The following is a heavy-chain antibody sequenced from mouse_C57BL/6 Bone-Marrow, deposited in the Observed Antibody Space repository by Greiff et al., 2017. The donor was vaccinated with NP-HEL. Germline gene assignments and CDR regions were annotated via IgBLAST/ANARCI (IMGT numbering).Heavy chain of an antibody. CDR1: GYSFTDYN. CDR2: INPNYGTT. CDR3: ARQIYDGYYVFFDY. V-gene: IGHV1-39*01. D-gene: IGHD2-3*01. J-gene: IGHJ2*01. Sequence: VQLKESGPELVKPGASVKISCKASGYSFTDYNMNWVKQSNGKSLEWIGVINPNYGTTSYNQKFKGKATLTVDQSSSTAYMQLNSLTSEDSAFYYWARQIYDGYYVFFDYWGQGTTLTVSS.